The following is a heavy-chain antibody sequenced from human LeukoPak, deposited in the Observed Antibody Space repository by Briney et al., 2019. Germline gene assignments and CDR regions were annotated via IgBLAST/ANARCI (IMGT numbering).Heavy chain of an antibody. J-gene: IGHJ1*01. CDR3: ARSSYDYVWGSYRSAEYFQH. CDR2: IKQDGSEK. V-gene: IGHV3-7*01. CDR1: GFTFSSYW. Sequence: GGSLRLSCAASGFTFSSYWMSWVRQAPGKGLEWVANIKQDGSEKYYVDSVKGRFTISRDNAKSSLYLQMNSLGAEDTAVYYCARSSYDYVWGSYRSAEYFQHWGQGTLVTVSS. D-gene: IGHD3-16*02.